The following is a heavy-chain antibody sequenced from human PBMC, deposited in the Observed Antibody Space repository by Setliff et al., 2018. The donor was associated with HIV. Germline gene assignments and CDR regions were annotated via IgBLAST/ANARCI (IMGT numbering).Heavy chain of an antibody. CDR2: ISSSGSTL. CDR1: GFTFSDYY. Sequence: GGSLRLSCAASGFTFSDYYMSWIRQAPGKGLEWVSYISSSGSTLYYADFVKGRFTISRDNAKNSLYLQMNSLRAEDTGVYYCHSGYDTEEQSYFDYWGQGALVTVSS. V-gene: IGHV3-11*04. CDR3: HSGYDTEEQSYFDY. D-gene: IGHD5-12*01. J-gene: IGHJ4*02.